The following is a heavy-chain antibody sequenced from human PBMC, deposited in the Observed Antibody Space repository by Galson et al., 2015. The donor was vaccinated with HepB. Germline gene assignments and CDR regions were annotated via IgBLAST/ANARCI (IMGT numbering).Heavy chain of an antibody. D-gene: IGHD5-24*01. V-gene: IGHV3-33*06. CDR3: AKPEEMARGGEDFDS. CDR2: MWSEGSDK. CDR1: GFTFSTYG. J-gene: IGHJ4*02. Sequence: SLRLSCAVSGFTFSTYGMHWVRQAPGKGLEWVAVMWSEGSDKYYADSVKGRFTISRDNSKNTLYLQMNSLRAEDTAVYYCAKPEEMARGGEDFDSWGQGTLVTVSS.